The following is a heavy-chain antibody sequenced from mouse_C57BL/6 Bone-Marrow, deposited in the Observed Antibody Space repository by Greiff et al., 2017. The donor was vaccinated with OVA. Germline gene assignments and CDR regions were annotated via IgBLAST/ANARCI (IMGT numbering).Heavy chain of an antibody. Sequence: VQLQQSVAELVRPGASVKLSCTASGFNIKNTYMHWVKQRPEQGLEWIGRIDPANDNTKYAPKFPGKATMTADTSSNTAYLQRSSLSSEDTAVYCGARGNFGSSFYAMDYWGQGTSVTVSS. V-gene: IGHV14-3*01. CDR2: IDPANDNT. CDR1: GFNIKNTY. D-gene: IGHD1-1*01. J-gene: IGHJ4*01. CDR3: ARGNFGSSFYAMDY.